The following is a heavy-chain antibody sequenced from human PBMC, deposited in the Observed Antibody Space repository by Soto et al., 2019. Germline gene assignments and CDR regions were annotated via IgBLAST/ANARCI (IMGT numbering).Heavy chain of an antibody. J-gene: IGHJ4*02. D-gene: IGHD2-21*02. V-gene: IGHV4-39*01. CDR2: IYYSGRT. CDR3: ARQRTTVVTQAYFDH. CDR1: GESISSSSYY. Sequence: SETLSLTCIVSGESISSSSYYWGWTRQPPGKGLEWIGSIYYSGRTYYNPSFKSRVTISIDTSKNQFSLKLSSVTATDTAVYYCARQRTTVVTQAYFDHWGQGALVTSPQ.